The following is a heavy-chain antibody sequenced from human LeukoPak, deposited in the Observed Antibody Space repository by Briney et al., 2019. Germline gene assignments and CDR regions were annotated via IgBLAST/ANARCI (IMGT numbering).Heavy chain of an antibody. J-gene: IGHJ4*02. CDR2: ISAYNGNT. CDR3: ARETGRSSSPKDYFDY. V-gene: IGHV1-18*01. D-gene: IGHD6-13*01. CDR1: GYTFTSYG. Sequence: ASVKVSCKASGYTFTSYGISWVRQAPGQGLEWMGWISAYNGNTNYAQKLQGRVTMTTDTSTSTAYMELRSPRSDDTAVYYCARETGRSSSPKDYFDYWGQGTLVTVSS.